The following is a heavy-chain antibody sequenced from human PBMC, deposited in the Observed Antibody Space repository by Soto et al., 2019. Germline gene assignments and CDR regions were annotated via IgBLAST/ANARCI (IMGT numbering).Heavy chain of an antibody. CDR2: ISYDGSNK. D-gene: IGHD4-17*01. Sequence: PGGSLRLSSAASGFTFSSYGMHWVRQAPGKGLEWVAVISYDGSNKYYADSVKGRFTISRDNSKNTLYLQMNSLRAEDTAVYYCAKERYGDYIDYFDYWGQGTLVTVSS. V-gene: IGHV3-30*18. J-gene: IGHJ4*02. CDR1: GFTFSSYG. CDR3: AKERYGDYIDYFDY.